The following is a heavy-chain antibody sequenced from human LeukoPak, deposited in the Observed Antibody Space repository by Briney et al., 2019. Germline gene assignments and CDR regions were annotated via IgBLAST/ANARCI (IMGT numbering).Heavy chain of an antibody. CDR2: IHPNSGGT. V-gene: IGHV1-2*02. Sequence: ASVMVSRKASGYTFTGYYVHWVRQAPGQGLEWMGWIHPNSGGTKYAQKFQGRVTMTRDTSISTAYMEVSRLTSDDTAVYYCARRGAGTRNAFDVWGQGTMVTVSS. D-gene: IGHD2-8*01. CDR1: GYTFTGYY. J-gene: IGHJ3*01. CDR3: ARRGAGTRNAFDV.